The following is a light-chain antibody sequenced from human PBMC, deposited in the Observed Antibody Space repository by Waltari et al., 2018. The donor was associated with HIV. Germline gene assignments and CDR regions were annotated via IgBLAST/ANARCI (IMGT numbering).Light chain of an antibody. V-gene: IGLV3-21*04. Sequence: SYVLTQAPSVSVAPGKTARITCGGTHVGTTRVHWYPQKPGQAPGLISVEDVDRPSGSPGRFAGSNSGNTSTLTISRGEAGDEADYFCQVWDFNSDEVIFGGGTKMTGL. CDR3: QVWDFNSDEVI. CDR2: EDV. J-gene: IGLJ2*01. CDR1: HVGTTR.